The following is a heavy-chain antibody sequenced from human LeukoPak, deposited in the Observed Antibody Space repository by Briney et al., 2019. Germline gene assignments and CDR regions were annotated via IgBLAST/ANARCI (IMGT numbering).Heavy chain of an antibody. Sequence: GGSLRLSCAASGFTFSSYAMHWVRQAPGKGLEWVAVISYDGSNKYYADSVKGRFTISRDNSKNTLYLQMNSLRAEDTALYYCAKDRDYNWNALFEAFDIWGQGTMVTVSS. V-gene: IGHV3-30-3*01. CDR2: ISYDGSNK. CDR1: GFTFSSYA. J-gene: IGHJ3*02. CDR3: AKDRDYNWNALFEAFDI. D-gene: IGHD1-20*01.